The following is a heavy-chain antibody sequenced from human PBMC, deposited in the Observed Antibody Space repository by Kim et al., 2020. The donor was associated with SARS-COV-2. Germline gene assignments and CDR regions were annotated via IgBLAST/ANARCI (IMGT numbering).Heavy chain of an antibody. CDR2: IYYSGST. Sequence: SETLSLTCTVSGGSISSGGYYWSWIRQHPGKGLEWIGYIYYSGSTYYNPSLKSRVTISVDTSKNQFSLKLSSVTAADTAVYYCARVEDDAFDIWGQGTMVTVSS. J-gene: IGHJ3*02. CDR3: ARVEDDAFDI. V-gene: IGHV4-31*03. CDR1: GGSISSGGYY.